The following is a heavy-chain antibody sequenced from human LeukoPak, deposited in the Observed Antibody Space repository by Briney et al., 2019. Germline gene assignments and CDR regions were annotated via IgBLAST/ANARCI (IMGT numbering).Heavy chain of an antibody. CDR3: ARDGLWFGELLIDY. D-gene: IGHD3-10*01. V-gene: IGHV1-18*01. Sequence: VASVKVSCKASGYTFTSYGISWVRQAPGQGLEWMGWISAYNGNTNYAQKLQGRVTMTTDTSTSTAYMELRSLRPDDTAVYYCARDGLWFGELLIDYWRQGTLVTVSS. J-gene: IGHJ4*02. CDR2: ISAYNGNT. CDR1: GYTFTSYG.